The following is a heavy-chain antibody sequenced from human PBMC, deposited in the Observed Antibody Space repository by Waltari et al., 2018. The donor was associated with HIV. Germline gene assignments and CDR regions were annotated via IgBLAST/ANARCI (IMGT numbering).Heavy chain of an antibody. CDR2: IYPGDSGT. V-gene: IGHV5-51*01. D-gene: IGHD6-13*01. Sequence: EVQLVQSGAEVKKPGESLKISCKGFGYNFTRYWVGWARQMPGKGLEWMGIIYPGDSGTRYSPSFQGQVTISADKSITTAYLQWSSLKASDTAMYYCARQGSSFAWPWGQGTQVTVSS. CDR3: ARQGSSFAWP. CDR1: GYNFTRYW. J-gene: IGHJ4*02.